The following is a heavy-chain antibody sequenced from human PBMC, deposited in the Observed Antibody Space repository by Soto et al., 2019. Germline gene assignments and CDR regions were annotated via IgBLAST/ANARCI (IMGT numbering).Heavy chain of an antibody. V-gene: IGHV3-7*01. J-gene: IGHJ3*02. Sequence: EVQLVESGGGLVQPGGSLRLSCEASAFTLSSYWMSWVRQAPGKGLEWVANIKPDGSEKYYVDSVKGRFTISRDNTKNSLYLQMSTWRPEDTAIDYCARDYEFGFDIWGQGTLVTVSS. CDR3: ARDYEFGFDI. D-gene: IGHD3-22*01. CDR1: AFTLSSYW. CDR2: IKPDGSEK.